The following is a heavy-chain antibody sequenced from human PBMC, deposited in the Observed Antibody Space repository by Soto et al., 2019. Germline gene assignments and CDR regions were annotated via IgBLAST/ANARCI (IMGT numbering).Heavy chain of an antibody. V-gene: IGHV3-23*01. CDR2: ITASGSST. J-gene: IGHJ4*02. Sequence: GGSLRLSCAASGFTLSNYAMSWVRQAPGKGLEWVSAITASGSSTYYVDSVKGRFTISRDNSKNTLYLQMNSLRGEDTAVYYWAKDQDSSWHYWGQGTLVTVSS. CDR3: AKDQDSSWHY. D-gene: IGHD6-13*01. CDR1: GFTLSNYA.